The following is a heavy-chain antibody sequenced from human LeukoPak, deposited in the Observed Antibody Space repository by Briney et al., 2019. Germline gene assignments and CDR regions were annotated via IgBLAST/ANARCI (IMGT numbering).Heavy chain of an antibody. Sequence: SVKVSCKASGGTFSGHAISWVRQAPGQGLEWMGGIISIFGTANYAQKFQGRVTITTDESTSTAYMELSSLRSEDTAVYYCARGGGITIFGVVEPYYFDYWGQGTLVTVSS. CDR1: GGTFSGHA. V-gene: IGHV1-69*05. CDR3: ARGGGITIFGVVEPYYFDY. CDR2: IISIFGTA. D-gene: IGHD3-3*01. J-gene: IGHJ4*02.